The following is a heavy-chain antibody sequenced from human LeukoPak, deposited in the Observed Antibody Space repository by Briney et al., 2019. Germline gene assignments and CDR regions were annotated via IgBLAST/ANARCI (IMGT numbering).Heavy chain of an antibody. V-gene: IGHV3-21*01. J-gene: IGHJ3*02. CDR2: ISSSSSYI. D-gene: IGHD6-6*01. CDR1: GFTFSSYS. Sequence: GGSLRLSCAASGFTFSSYSMNWVRQAPGKGLEWVSSISSSSSYIYYADSVKGRFTISRDNAKNSLYLQMNSLRGEDTAVYYCARDAGYSSSRTFDIWGQGTMVTVSS. CDR3: ARDAGYSSSRTFDI.